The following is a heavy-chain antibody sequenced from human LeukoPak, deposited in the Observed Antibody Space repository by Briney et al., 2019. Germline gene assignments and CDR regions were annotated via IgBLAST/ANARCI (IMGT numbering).Heavy chain of an antibody. CDR2: IRYDGTDK. CDR1: GFIFSSYG. Sequence: GGSLRLSCAASGFIFSSYGMHWVRQAPGKGLEWVAFIRYDGTDKYYVDSVKGRFTISRDNSKNTLYLQMNSLSAEDTAVYYCAKDPGPDHWGRGTLVTVSS. J-gene: IGHJ5*02. D-gene: IGHD1-1*01. CDR3: AKDPGPDH. V-gene: IGHV3-30*02.